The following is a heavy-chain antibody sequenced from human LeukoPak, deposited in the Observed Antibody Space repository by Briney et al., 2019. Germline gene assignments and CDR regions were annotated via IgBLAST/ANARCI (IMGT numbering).Heavy chain of an antibody. J-gene: IGHJ4*02. V-gene: IGHV3-30-3*01. CDR3: ARDGRFVGFDY. D-gene: IGHD3-16*01. Sequence: GGSLRLSCAASGFTFSSYAMHWVRQAPGKGLKWVAVISYDGSNKYYADSVKGRFTISRDNSKNTLYLQMNSLRAEDTAVYYCARDGRFVGFDYWGQGTLVTVSS. CDR1: GFTFSSYA. CDR2: ISYDGSNK.